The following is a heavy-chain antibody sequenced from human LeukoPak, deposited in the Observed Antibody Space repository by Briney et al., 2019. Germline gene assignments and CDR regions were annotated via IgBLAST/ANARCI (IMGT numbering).Heavy chain of an antibody. CDR3: ATVAGRSYGSGSYQGLDC. Sequence: QPGRSLRLSCAASGFTFNSYGMHWVRQAPGKGLEWVAVIWYDGSNKYYADSVKGRFTISRDNSKNTLYLQMNSLRAEDTAVYYCATVAGRSYGSGSYQGLDCWGQGTLVTVSS. CDR1: GFTFNSYG. V-gene: IGHV3-33*01. J-gene: IGHJ4*02. CDR2: IWYDGSNK. D-gene: IGHD3-10*01.